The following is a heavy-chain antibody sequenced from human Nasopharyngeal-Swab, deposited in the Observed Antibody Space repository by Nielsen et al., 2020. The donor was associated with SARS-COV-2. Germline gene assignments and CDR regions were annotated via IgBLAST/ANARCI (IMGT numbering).Heavy chain of an antibody. J-gene: IGHJ4*02. CDR1: GFTFSSYW. CDR3: AKRPGGGGNGWLIDY. Sequence: GGSLRLSCAASGFTFSSYWMHWVRQAPGKGLVWVSRIKSDGSTTNYADSVKGRFTISRDNRQNTLYLQMNSLRVDDTAVYYCAKRPGGGGNGWLIDYWGQGTLVTVSS. CDR2: IKSDGSTT. V-gene: IGHV3-74*01. D-gene: IGHD6-19*01.